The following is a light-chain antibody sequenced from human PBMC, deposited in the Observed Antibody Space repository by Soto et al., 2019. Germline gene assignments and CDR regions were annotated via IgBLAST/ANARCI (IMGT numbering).Light chain of an antibody. CDR1: QSVAGN. CDR2: GAS. CDR3: QQYNNWPPWT. Sequence: EIVMTQSPATLSVSPGERATLSCRASQSVAGNLAWYQQKPGQAPRPLIYGASTRATGIPARFSGSGSGTEFTLTISSLQSEDFAVYYCQQYNNWPPWTFGQGTKVEIK. V-gene: IGKV3-15*01. J-gene: IGKJ1*01.